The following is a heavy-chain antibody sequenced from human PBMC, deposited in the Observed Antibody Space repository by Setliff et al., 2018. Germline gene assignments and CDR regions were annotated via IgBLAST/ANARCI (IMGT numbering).Heavy chain of an antibody. CDR1: GGSINNYY. CDR2: IHSSGTT. V-gene: IGHV4-4*07. J-gene: IGHJ5*02. CDR3: ARTTGSTHNWLDP. D-gene: IGHD1-1*01. Sequence: PSETLSLTCTISGGSINNYYWNWIRQSADKGLEWIGRIHSSGTTNYNPSLKSRATISIDKSKNHFSLRVTSVTAADTAVYYCARTTGSTHNWLDPWGPGTLVTV.